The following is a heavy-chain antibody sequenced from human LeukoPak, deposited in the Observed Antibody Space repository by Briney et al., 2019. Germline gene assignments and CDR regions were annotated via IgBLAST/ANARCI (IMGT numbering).Heavy chain of an antibody. Sequence: ASVKVSCKTFGYTFTTYGISWVRQAPGQGLEWMGWINTYNGNTNYAQKFQGRVTMTTETSTSTAYMELRSLRSNDTAMYYCARGRNYNILTGFPRGHNWFDPWGQGTLVTVSS. V-gene: IGHV1-18*01. CDR2: INTYNGNT. CDR1: GYTFTTYG. J-gene: IGHJ5*02. D-gene: IGHD3-9*01. CDR3: ARGRNYNILTGFPRGHNWFDP.